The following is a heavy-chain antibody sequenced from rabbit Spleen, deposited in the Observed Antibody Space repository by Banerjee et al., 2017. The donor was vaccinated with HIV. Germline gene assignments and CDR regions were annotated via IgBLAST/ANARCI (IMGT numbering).Heavy chain of an antibody. Sequence: QSLEESGGDLVKPGGTLTLTCTASGFSFSSNYYMCWVRQAPGKGLELIACIDTSSVNTADATWAKGRFSISKTSSTTVTLQLTSLTAADTATYFCARNGYIDTAYYAYYLHLWAPGTLVTVS. D-gene: IGHD6-1*01. J-gene: IGHJ4*01. CDR3: ARNGYIDTAYYAYYLHL. CDR2: IDTSSVNT. V-gene: IGHV1S40*01. CDR1: GFSFSSNYY.